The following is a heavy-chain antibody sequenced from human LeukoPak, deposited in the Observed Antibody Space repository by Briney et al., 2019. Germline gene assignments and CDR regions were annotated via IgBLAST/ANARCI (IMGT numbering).Heavy chain of an antibody. D-gene: IGHD6-19*01. J-gene: IGHJ4*02. CDR1: GFTFSSYG. CDR3: ARDLGGVAVADHYFGY. Sequence: GRSLRLSCAASGFTFSSYGMHWVRQAPGKGLEWVAVIWYDGSNKYYADSVKGRFTISRDNSKNTLYLQMNSLRAEDTAVYYCARDLGGVAVADHYFGYWGQGTLVTVSS. V-gene: IGHV3-33*01. CDR2: IWYDGSNK.